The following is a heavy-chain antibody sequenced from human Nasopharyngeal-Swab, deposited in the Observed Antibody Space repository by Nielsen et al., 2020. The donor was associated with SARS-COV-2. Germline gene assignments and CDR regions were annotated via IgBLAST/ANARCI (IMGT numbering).Heavy chain of an antibody. J-gene: IGHJ3*02. CDR3: VRQDTVMYKGALDI. Sequence: GESLKISCKGSGYSFPTYWIGWVCQMPGKGLEWMGIIYPGDSDIRYSPSFQGQVTISADKSISTAYLQWSSLKASDTAIYYCVRQDTVMYKGALDIWGQGTMVTVSS. CDR1: GYSFPTYW. CDR2: IYPGDSDI. V-gene: IGHV5-51*01. D-gene: IGHD5-18*01.